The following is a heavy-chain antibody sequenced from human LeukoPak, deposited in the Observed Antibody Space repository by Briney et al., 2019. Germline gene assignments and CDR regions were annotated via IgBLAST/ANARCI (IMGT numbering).Heavy chain of an antibody. CDR2: INHSGST. J-gene: IGHJ4*02. D-gene: IGHD6-13*01. CDR1: GGSISTTGYY. Sequence: SETLSLTCTVSGGSISTTGYYWSWIRQPPGKGLEWIGEINHSGSTNYNPSLKSRVTISVDTSKNQFSLKLSSVTAADTAVYYCASSIAAAGPFDYWGQGTLVTVSS. CDR3: ASSIAAAGPFDY. V-gene: IGHV4-34*01.